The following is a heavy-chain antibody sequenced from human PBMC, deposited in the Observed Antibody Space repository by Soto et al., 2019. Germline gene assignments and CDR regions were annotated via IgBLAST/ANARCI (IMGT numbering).Heavy chain of an antibody. V-gene: IGHV3-15*01. CDR3: TAGDPLKIQLWLRDYYYYYMDV. CDR1: GFTFSNAW. D-gene: IGHD5-18*01. CDR2: IKSKTDGGTT. Sequence: GGSLRLSCAASGFTFSNAWMSWVRQAPGKGLEWVGRIKSKTDGGTTDYAAPVKGRFTISRDDSKNTLYLQMNSLKTEDTAVYYCTAGDPLKIQLWLRDYYYYYMDVWGKGTTVTVSS. J-gene: IGHJ6*03.